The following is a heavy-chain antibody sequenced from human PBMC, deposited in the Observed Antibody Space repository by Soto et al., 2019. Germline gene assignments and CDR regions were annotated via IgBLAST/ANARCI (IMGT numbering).Heavy chain of an antibody. V-gene: IGHV3-21*01. D-gene: IGHD5-12*01. CDR1: GFTFSSYS. CDR2: ISSSSSYI. J-gene: IGHJ6*02. Sequence: GGSLRLSCAASGFTFSSYSMNWVRQAPGKGLEWVSSISSSSSYIYYADSVKGRFTISRDNAKNSLYLQMNSLRAEDTAVYYCARDSVAMEFYYYYYGMGVWDRGTTVTGSS. CDR3: ARDSVAMEFYYYYYGMGV.